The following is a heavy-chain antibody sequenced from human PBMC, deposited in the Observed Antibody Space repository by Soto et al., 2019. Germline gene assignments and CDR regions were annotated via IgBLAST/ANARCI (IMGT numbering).Heavy chain of an antibody. D-gene: IGHD3-16*01. V-gene: IGHV3-30*14. J-gene: IGHJ6*02. Sequence: QVQLVESGGGVVQPGRSLRLSCAASGFTFSSYAMHWVRQAPGKGLEWVAVISYDGSNKYYADSVKGRFTISRDNSTNTLYLALNSLRAEDTAVYYCARDGGADTYYYYYYGMDVWGQGTTVTVSS. CDR1: GFTFSSYA. CDR3: ARDGGADTYYYYYYGMDV. CDR2: ISYDGSNK.